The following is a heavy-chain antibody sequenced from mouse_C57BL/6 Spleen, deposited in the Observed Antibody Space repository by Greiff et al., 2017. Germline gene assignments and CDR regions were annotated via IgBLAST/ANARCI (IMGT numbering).Heavy chain of an antibody. CDR3: TKGAGCYGYFDV. J-gene: IGHJ1*03. D-gene: IGHD6-1*01. CDR2: IYPGNSDT. Sequence: VHVKQSGTVLARPGASVKMSCKTSGYTFTSYWMHWVNQRPGQGLEWIGAIYPGNSDTSYNQKFKGKAKMTAVTSDSTAYMELSRLTSEDSAVDNCTKGAGCYGYFDVWGTGTTVTVSS. V-gene: IGHV1-5*01. CDR1: GYTFTSYW.